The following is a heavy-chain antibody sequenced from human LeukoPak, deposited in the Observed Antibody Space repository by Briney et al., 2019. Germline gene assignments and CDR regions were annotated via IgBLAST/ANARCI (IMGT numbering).Heavy chain of an antibody. CDR1: GFTFSAYW. CDR3: ARGRWSDY. D-gene: IGHD5-24*01. V-gene: IGHV3-7*01. CDR2: IKEDGIEK. Sequence: GGSLRLSCAASGFTFSAYWMTWVRQAPGKGLEWVANIKEDGIEKNYVDSVKGRFTISRDNVKKSLYLEMNSLRVEDTAVYYCARGRWSDYWGQGTQVTVSS. J-gene: IGHJ4*02.